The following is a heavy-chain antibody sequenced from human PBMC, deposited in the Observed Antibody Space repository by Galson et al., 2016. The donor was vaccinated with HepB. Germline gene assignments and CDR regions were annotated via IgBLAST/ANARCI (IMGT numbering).Heavy chain of an antibody. CDR2: INAGNGIT. Sequence: SVKVSCKASGYTFTSYAMHWVRQAPGQRLEWMGWINAGNGITKYSQKFQGRVTISRDTSASTVYMEMSSLRSEDTASFYCARVITLEQWLDPYDYWGQGTRVTVSA. CDR3: ARVITLEQWLDPYDY. D-gene: IGHD6-19*01. V-gene: IGHV1-3*01. J-gene: IGHJ4*02. CDR1: GYTFTSYA.